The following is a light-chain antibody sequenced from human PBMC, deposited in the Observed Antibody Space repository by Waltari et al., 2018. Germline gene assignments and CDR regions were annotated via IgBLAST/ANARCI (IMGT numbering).Light chain of an antibody. CDR3: SSYTSSRTVVV. CDR1: SSDVGGYNY. CDR2: EVS. Sequence: QSALTQPASVSGSPGQSITISCTGTSSDVGGYNYVSWYQQHPGKAPKLMIYEVSKRPSGVPNRFSGSKPGSTASLTISGLQAEDEADDYCSSYTSSRTVVVFGGGTKLTVL. V-gene: IGLV2-14*01. J-gene: IGLJ2*01.